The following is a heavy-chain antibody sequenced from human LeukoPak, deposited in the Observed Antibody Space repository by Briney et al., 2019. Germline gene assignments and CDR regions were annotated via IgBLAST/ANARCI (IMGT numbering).Heavy chain of an antibody. CDR2: IRHDGSNK. CDR3: AKGSKVLIITRDYYMDV. Sequence: GGSLRLSCAASGFTFSSYGMHWVRQAPGKGLEWVAFIRHDGSNKYYADSVKGRFTISRDNSKNTLFLQMNSLRAEDTAVYYCAKGSKVLIITRDYYMDVWGKGTTVTISS. J-gene: IGHJ6*03. V-gene: IGHV3-30*02. CDR1: GFTFSSYG. D-gene: IGHD3-3*01.